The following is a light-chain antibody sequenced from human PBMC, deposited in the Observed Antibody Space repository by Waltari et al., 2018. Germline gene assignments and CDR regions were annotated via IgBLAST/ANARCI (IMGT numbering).Light chain of an antibody. CDR1: SGHSTYI. CDR3: ETWDSNTRV. V-gene: IGLV4-60*03. Sequence: QPVLTQSSSTSASLGSSVKLTCTLDSGHSTYIIAWHQQQAGKAPRYLMKLEDSGNYNKGSVVPHRFSGSSSGADRYLAIFNLQSEDEADYYCETWDSNTRVFGGGTKLTVL. CDR2: LEDSGNY. J-gene: IGLJ3*02.